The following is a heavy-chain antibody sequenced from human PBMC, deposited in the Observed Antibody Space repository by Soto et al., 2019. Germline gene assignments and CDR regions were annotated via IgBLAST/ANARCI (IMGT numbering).Heavy chain of an antibody. CDR2: IYSSGRT. D-gene: IGHD3-10*01. V-gene: IGHV4-39*01. Sequence: PSETLSLTCSVTGVSMSGGNYFWGWIRQPPEKALEWIGSIYSSGRTIYNPSLKSRVTISVDASMTHFSLKLTFVTAADTALYFCSRHSQGPDYYGYSNWFDPWGQGTLVTVSS. CDR3: SRHSQGPDYYGYSNWFDP. CDR1: GVSMSGGNYF. J-gene: IGHJ5*02.